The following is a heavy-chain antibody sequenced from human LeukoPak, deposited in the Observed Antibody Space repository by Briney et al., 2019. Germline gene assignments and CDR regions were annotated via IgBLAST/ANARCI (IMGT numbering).Heavy chain of an antibody. CDR1: GFTFDDYA. CDR2: ISWNSGSI. J-gene: IGHJ4*02. D-gene: IGHD1-14*01. CDR3: AKDIAAGNRLYYFDY. V-gene: IGHV3-9*01. Sequence: GGSLRLSCAASGFTFDDYAMHWVRQAPGKGLEWVSGISWNSGSIGYADSVKGRFTISRDNAKNSLYLQMNSLRAEDTALYYCAKDIAAGNRLYYFDYWGQGTLVTVSS.